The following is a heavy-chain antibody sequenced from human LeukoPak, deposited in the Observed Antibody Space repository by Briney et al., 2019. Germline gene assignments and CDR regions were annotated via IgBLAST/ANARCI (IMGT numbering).Heavy chain of an antibody. CDR2: IYLDDSDT. CDR1: GYRFTSNW. Sequence: GESLKISCQGSGYRFTSNWIGWVRQMPGKGLEWTGIIYLDDSDTRYSPSFEGQVTISADKSIRTAYLQWSSLKASDTAMHYCARRQEHYDSSGYFDYWGQGTLVTVSS. CDR3: ARRQEHYDSSGYFDY. J-gene: IGHJ4*02. V-gene: IGHV5-51*01. D-gene: IGHD3-22*01.